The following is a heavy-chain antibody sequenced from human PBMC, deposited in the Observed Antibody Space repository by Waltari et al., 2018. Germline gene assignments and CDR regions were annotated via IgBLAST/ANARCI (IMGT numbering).Heavy chain of an antibody. J-gene: IGHJ3*02. CDR2: VSSGGGRA. D-gene: IGHD3-10*01. Sequence: EVQLLESGGGLVQPGGSLRLSCAASGFTFSSYAMSWVRQAPGKGLEWVSAVSSGGGRAYCADSVKGRLPISRSNSKNTLYLQMNTLRAEDPVVYYCAKARYYYGSRSNAAFDIWGQGTLVTVSS. CDR1: GFTFSSYA. CDR3: AKARYYYGSRSNAAFDI. V-gene: IGHV3-23*01.